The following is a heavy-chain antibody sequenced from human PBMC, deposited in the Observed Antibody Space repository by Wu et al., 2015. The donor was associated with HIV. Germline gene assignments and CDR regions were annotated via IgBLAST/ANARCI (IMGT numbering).Heavy chain of an antibody. Sequence: QLVQSGAEVKKPGASVKVSCKASGYTFTSYGISWVRQAPGQGLEWMGWISAYNGNTNYAQKLQGRVTMTTDTSTSTAYMELRSLRSDDTAVYYCAGAVNYYDSSGYFDYWGQGTLVTVSS. D-gene: IGHD3-22*01. CDR1: GYTFTSYG. CDR2: ISAYNGNT. CDR3: AGAVNYYDSSGYFDY. V-gene: IGHV1-18*01. J-gene: IGHJ4*02.